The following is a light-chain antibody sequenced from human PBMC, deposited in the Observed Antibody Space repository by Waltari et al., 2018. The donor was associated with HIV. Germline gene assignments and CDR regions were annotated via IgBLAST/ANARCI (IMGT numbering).Light chain of an antibody. J-gene: IGLJ1*01. CDR1: SSNIGAGYD. CDR3: QSYDSTLSGYV. Sequence: QSVLTQPPSVSGAPGQRVTISCTGSSSNIGAGYDVHWYQQLPGTAPTLLLYANSNRPSGVPDRFSGSKSGTSASLAITGLQAEDEADYYCQSYDSTLSGYVFGTGTKVTVL. V-gene: IGLV1-40*01. CDR2: ANS.